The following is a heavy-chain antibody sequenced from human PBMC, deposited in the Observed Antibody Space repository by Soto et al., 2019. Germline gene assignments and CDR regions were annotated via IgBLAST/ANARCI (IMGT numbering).Heavy chain of an antibody. V-gene: IGHV3-48*02. CDR3: AREGRRGYYGMDV. CDR2: ISSSSSTI. CDR1: GFTFSDHA. Sequence: EVQLLESGGGLVQPGGSLRLSCATSGFTFSDHAMHWVRQAPGEGLEWVSYISSSSSTIYYADSVKGRFTISRDNAKNSLYLQMNSLRDEDTAVYYCAREGRRGYYGMDVWGQGTTVTVSS. J-gene: IGHJ6*02.